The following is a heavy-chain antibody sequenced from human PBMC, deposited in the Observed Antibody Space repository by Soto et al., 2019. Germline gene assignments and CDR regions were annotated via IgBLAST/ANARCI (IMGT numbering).Heavy chain of an antibody. CDR1: GFSVSTNY. D-gene: IGHD1-26*01. V-gene: IGHV3-53*02. J-gene: IGHJ4*02. Sequence: EVKLVETGGARIQPGGSLTLSCAVSGFSVSTNYMAWVRQGPGKGLEWVSVIYTGGTTHYANSVTGRFTFSRDTSKNILYLHLNSLPTDDTAIYYCAKVWGYYFESWGQGALVAVSS. CDR3: AKVWGYYFES. CDR2: IYTGGTT.